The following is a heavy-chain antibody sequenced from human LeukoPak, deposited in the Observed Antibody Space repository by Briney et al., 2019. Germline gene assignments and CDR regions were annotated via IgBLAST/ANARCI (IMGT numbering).Heavy chain of an antibody. V-gene: IGHV4-39*01. D-gene: IGHD2-8*02. CDR1: GGSISSSSYC. CDR3: AGHRPRNTVDF. Sequence: PSETLSLTCTVSGGSISSSSYCWGWIRQPPGQGLEWIGSIYYSGSTYYNPSLKSRVTISVDTSKNQFSLKLSSVTAADTAVYYCAGHRPRNTVDFWGQGTLVTVSS. J-gene: IGHJ4*02. CDR2: IYYSGST.